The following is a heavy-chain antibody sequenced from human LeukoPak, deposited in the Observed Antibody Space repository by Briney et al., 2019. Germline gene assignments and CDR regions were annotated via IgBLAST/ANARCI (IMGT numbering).Heavy chain of an antibody. CDR3: ARQSVRARSWFYP. CDR1: GGSISSSSYY. CDR2: IYYSGST. V-gene: IGHV4-39*01. D-gene: IGHD3-10*01. Sequence: SQTLSLTCTVSGGSISSSSYYWGWIRHPPGKGLEWIGSIYYSGSTYYNPSLKSRVTRSVDTSKNKFSLQPSSLSAADTAVYYCARQSVRARSWFYPRGQGTLVTVSS. J-gene: IGHJ5*02.